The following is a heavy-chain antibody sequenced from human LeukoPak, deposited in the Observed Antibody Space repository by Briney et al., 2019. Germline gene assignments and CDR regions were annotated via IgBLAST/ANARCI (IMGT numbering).Heavy chain of an antibody. V-gene: IGHV4-39*01. CDR2: IYYSGTT. Sequence: SETLSLTCSVSGGSISSSGYYWNWIRQPPGKGLEWVGSIYYSGTTYYNSSLKSRVTISEDTSKNRFSLMLTSVTAADTAVYYCARQVSDYFYYYIDVWGEGTTFIVSS. J-gene: IGHJ6*03. CDR3: ARQVSDYFYYYIDV. CDR1: GGSISSSGYY.